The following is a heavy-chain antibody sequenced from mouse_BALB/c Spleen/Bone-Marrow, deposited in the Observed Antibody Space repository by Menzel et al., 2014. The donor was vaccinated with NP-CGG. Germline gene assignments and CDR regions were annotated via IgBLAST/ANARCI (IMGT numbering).Heavy chain of an antibody. J-gene: IGHJ3*01. CDR3: ARLYYYGQFAY. CDR2: INPDSSTI. Sequence: EVHLVESGGGLVQPGGSLKLSCAASGFDFSRYWMSWVRQAPGKGLEWIGEINPDSSTINYTPSLKDKFIISRDNAKNTLYLQMSKERSEDTALYYCARLYYYGQFAYWGQGTLVTVSA. V-gene: IGHV4-1*02. D-gene: IGHD1-1*01. CDR1: GFDFSRYW.